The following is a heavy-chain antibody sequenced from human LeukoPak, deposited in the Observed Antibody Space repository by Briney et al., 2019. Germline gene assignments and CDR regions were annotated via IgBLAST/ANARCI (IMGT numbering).Heavy chain of an antibody. Sequence: XXIXXVRQAPGQGLEWVGGIIPVFGAANYAPRFQGRVTITADESTSTAYMDLYSLRSEDTAVYYCARGREITMIATRYYFDYWGQGTLVTVSS. V-gene: IGHV1-69*01. CDR3: ARGREITMIATRYYFDY. CDR2: IIPVFGAA. D-gene: IGHD3-22*01. J-gene: IGHJ4*02. CDR1: XX.